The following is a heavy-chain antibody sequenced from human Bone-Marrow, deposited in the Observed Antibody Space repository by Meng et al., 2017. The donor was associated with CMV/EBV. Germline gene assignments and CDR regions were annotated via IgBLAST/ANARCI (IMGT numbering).Heavy chain of an antibody. J-gene: IGHJ4*02. CDR2: ISGSGDST. Sequence: GGSLRLSCAASGLTFSTYAMSWVRQAPGKGLEWVSSISGSGDSTYYADSVKGRFTISRDNSKNTLYLQMNSLRAEDTAVYYCATSDDFWSGADCWGQGTLVTVSS. CDR3: ATSDDFWSGADC. V-gene: IGHV3-23*01. CDR1: GLTFSTYA. D-gene: IGHD3-3*01.